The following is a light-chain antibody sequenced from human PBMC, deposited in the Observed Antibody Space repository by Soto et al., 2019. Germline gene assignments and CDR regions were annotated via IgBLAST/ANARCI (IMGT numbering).Light chain of an antibody. CDR3: ESYDMSLNNHV. V-gene: IGLV1-40*01. Sequence: QSALTQPPSVSGAPWQGVTISCTGSRSNIGAPYEVHWYQHLPGTAPNLRIYGGNNQPSVVPDRFSGSRSGTSASLAITGLQAEDEADYYCESYDMSLNNHVFGTGTKVTVL. CDR2: GGN. J-gene: IGLJ1*01. CDR1: RSNIGAPYE.